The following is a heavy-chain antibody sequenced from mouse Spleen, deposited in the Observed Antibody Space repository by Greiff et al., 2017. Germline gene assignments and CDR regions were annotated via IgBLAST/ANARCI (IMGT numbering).Heavy chain of an antibody. J-gene: IGHJ2*01. Sequence: VQLQQSGAELVRPGASVKLSCKASGYTFTDYYINWVKQRPGQGLEWIARIYPGSGNTYYNEKFKGKATLTAEKSSSTAYMQLSSLTSEDSAVYFCARDGNYPYFDYWGQGTTLTVSS. CDR2: IYPGSGNT. CDR3: ARDGNYPYFDY. D-gene: IGHD2-1*01. CDR1: GYTFTDYY. V-gene: IGHV1-76*01.